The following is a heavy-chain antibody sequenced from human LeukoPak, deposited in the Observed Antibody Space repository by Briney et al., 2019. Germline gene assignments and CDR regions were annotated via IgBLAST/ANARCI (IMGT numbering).Heavy chain of an antibody. J-gene: IGHJ4*02. CDR1: GFTLSDHF. Sequence: GGCLRLSCAASGFTLSDHFMEWVRQAPGKGLEWVGRSRNKAHSYTTEYAASVKGRFTISRDDSKNSLHLQMNSLKTEDTAVYYCARDSYDGSGYYFEHWGQGTLVTVSS. V-gene: IGHV3-72*01. CDR2: SRNKAHSYTT. CDR3: ARDSYDGSGYYFEH. D-gene: IGHD3-22*01.